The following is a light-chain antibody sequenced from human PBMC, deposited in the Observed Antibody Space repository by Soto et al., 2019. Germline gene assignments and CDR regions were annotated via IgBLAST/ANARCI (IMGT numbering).Light chain of an antibody. V-gene: IGKV3-15*01. CDR1: QSINNN. Sequence: TQSPYTLSVSPGKRATLSCRASQSINNNLAWYQQKPGQAPRLLISGASTRATGIPARFSGSGSGTEFTLTISSLQSEDFAVYYCQQYDKWPPITFGQGTRLEIK. CDR2: GAS. J-gene: IGKJ5*01. CDR3: QQYDKWPPIT.